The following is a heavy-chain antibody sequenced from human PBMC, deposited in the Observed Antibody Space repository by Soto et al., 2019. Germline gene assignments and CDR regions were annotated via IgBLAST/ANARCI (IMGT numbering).Heavy chain of an antibody. CDR1: GFTFSSYA. Sequence: EVQLLESGGGLVQPGGSLRLSCAASGFTFSSYAMSWVRQAPGKGLEWVSAISGSGGSTYYADSVKGRFTISRDNVKKRLYLQITSLGAEDTAVYYCAKDEIAIATNWDYYFDYWVQGTLVTVSS. D-gene: IGHD2-21*01. V-gene: IGHV3-23*01. J-gene: IGHJ4*02. CDR2: ISGSGGST. CDR3: AKDEIAIATNWDYYFDY.